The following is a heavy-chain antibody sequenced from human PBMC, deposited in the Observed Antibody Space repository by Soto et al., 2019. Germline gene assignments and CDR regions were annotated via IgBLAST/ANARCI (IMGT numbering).Heavy chain of an antibody. D-gene: IGHD1-26*01. Sequence: SETLSLTCTVSGDSINSYYWSWIRQPPGKGLEWIGYIYNTGSTNLNPSLESRVTLSVDASKNQFSLNINSVTAADTAVYFCARVRYGGYVDYWGQGTLVTAPQ. CDR1: GDSINSYY. J-gene: IGHJ4*02. CDR3: ARVRYGGYVDY. V-gene: IGHV4-59*01. CDR2: IYNTGST.